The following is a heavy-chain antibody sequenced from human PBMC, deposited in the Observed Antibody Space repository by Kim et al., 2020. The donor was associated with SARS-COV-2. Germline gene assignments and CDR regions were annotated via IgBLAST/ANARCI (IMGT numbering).Heavy chain of an antibody. CDR1: GFTFGDYA. Sequence: GGSLRLSCTASGFTFGDYAMSWFRQAPGKGLEWVGFIRSKAYGGSTEYAASVKGRCTISRDDSKSIAYLQMNSLKTEDTAVYYCTRDKWLRTYYYYGMDVWGQGTPVTVSS. D-gene: IGHD5-12*01. V-gene: IGHV3-49*03. CDR3: TRDKWLRTYYYYGMDV. CDR2: IRSKAYGGST. J-gene: IGHJ6*02.